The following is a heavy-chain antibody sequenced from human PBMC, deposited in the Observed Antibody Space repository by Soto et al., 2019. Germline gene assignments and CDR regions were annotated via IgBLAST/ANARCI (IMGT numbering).Heavy chain of an antibody. V-gene: IGHV5-51*01. CDR3: ARPPYSGSYYYFDH. CDR2: IYPSDSDT. CDR1: GYSFTSYW. J-gene: IGHJ4*02. Sequence: PGESLKISCKGSGYSFTSYWIGWVRQMPGKGLEWMGIIYPSDSDTKYSPSFQGQVTISTDKSINTAYLQWSSLEASDTAMYYCARPPYSGSYYYFDHWGQGTLVTVSS. D-gene: IGHD1-26*01.